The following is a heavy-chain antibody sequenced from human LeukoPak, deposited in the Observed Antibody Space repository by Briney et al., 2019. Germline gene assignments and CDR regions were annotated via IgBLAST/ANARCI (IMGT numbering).Heavy chain of an antibody. D-gene: IGHD3-10*01. Sequence: SETLSLTCTVSGGSISSYYWSWIRQPPGKGLEWIGYIYYSGSTNYNPSLKSRVTMSVDTSKNQFSLKLSSVTAADTAVYYCARDGSGSYYNNWFDPWGQGTLVTVSS. CDR1: GGSISSYY. CDR2: IYYSGST. V-gene: IGHV4-59*12. CDR3: ARDGSGSYYNNWFDP. J-gene: IGHJ5*02.